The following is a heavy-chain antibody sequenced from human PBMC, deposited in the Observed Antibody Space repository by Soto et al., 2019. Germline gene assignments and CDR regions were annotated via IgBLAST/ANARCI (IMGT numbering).Heavy chain of an antibody. CDR2: ISTTSRTI. D-gene: IGHD1-1*01. V-gene: IGHV3-48*02. J-gene: IGHJ6*02. CDR1: GFTFSNYN. Sequence: EVQVVESGGGLIQPGGSLRLSCAGSGFTFSNYNMDWVRQAPGKGLGWISYISTTSRTIFYADSVKGRFTISRDNARNSLFLQMNSLRDEDTAVYYCARDGSRGYDMDAWGQGTTVIVSS. CDR3: ARDGSRGYDMDA.